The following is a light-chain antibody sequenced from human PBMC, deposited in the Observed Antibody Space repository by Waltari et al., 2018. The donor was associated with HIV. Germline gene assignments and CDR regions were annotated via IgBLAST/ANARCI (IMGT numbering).Light chain of an antibody. CDR2: EVS. CDR3: CSYAGSSTLWV. V-gene: IGLV2-23*02. J-gene: IGLJ3*02. CDR1: SSDAGSYNL. Sequence: QSALTQPAYVSGSPGQSIPISCTGTSSDAGSYNLVSWYQQHPGKAPKLMIYEVSKPPSWVSNRFSGSKSGNTASLTISGLQAEDEADYYCCSYAGSSTLWVFGGGTKLTVL.